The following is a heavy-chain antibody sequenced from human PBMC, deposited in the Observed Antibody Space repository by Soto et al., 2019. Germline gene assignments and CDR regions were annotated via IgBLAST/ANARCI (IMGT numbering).Heavy chain of an antibody. V-gene: IGHV4-59*01. CDR2: IYYSGST. Sequence: QVQLQESGPGLVKPSETLSLTCTVSGGSISSYYWSWIWQPPGKGLEWIGYIYYSGSTNYNPSLKSRVTISVDTSKNQFSLKLSSVTAADTAVYYCARDHMITFGGVIVSFGAFDIWGQGTMVTVSS. D-gene: IGHD3-16*02. CDR3: ARDHMITFGGVIVSFGAFDI. CDR1: GGSISSYY. J-gene: IGHJ3*02.